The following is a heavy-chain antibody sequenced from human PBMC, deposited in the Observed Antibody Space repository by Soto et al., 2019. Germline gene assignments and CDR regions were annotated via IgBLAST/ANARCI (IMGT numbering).Heavy chain of an antibody. D-gene: IGHD2-15*01. CDR3: ARGRWSTRNANYYFDY. J-gene: IGHJ4*02. CDR2: INAGNGNL. Sequence: RASVKVSCKASGYTFTDYAMNWVRQAPGQRPEWMGWINAGNGNLKYSQNFQGRVTITRDASASTAYMELSSLRSEDTAVYFCARGRWSTRNANYYFDYWGQGTLVTV. V-gene: IGHV1-3*01. CDR1: GYTFTDYA.